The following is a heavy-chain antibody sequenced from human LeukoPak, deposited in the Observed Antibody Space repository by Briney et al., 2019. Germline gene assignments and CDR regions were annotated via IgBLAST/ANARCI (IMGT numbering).Heavy chain of an antibody. V-gene: IGHV4-30-4*01. CDR2: IYYSGST. CDR1: GGSISSGDYY. D-gene: IGHD5-18*01. Sequence: PSETLSLTCIVSGGSISSGDYYWSWIRQPPGKGLEWIGYIYYSGSTYYNPSLKSRVTISVDTSKNQFSLKLSSVTAADTAVYYCARELEDTAMGNWDQGTLVTVSS. J-gene: IGHJ4*02. CDR3: ARELEDTAMGN.